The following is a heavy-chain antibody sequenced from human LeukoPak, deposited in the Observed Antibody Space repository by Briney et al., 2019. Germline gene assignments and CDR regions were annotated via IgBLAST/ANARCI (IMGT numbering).Heavy chain of an antibody. V-gene: IGHV3-30*18. CDR1: GFTFSRYG. CDR3: AKGFAYYYDSSGYQIDY. CDR2: ISYDGSNK. J-gene: IGHJ4*02. D-gene: IGHD3-22*01. Sequence: GGSLRLSCAASGFTFSRYGMHWVRQAPGKGLEWVAVISYDGSNKYYADSVKGRFTISRDNSKNTLYLQMNSLRAEDTAVYYCAKGFAYYYDSSGYQIDYWGQGTLVTVSS.